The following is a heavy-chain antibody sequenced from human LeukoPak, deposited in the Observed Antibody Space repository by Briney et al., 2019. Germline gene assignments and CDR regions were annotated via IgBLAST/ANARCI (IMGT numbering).Heavy chain of an antibody. CDR2: IATYNGKT. V-gene: IGHV1-18*01. D-gene: IGHD1-14*01. CDR3: ARVYNSYYYYMDV. J-gene: IGHJ6*03. Sequence: ASVKVSCKASGYTFDIYGIAGVRQAPGQGLEWMGWIATYNGKTDYAQNLQGRVTMTTDLSTGTAYMELRSLRSDDTAVYYCARVYNSYYYYMDVWGKGTPVTVSS. CDR1: GYTFDIYG.